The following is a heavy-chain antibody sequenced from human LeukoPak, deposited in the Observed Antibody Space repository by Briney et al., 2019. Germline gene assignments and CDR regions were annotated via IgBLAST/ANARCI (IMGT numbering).Heavy chain of an antibody. V-gene: IGHV3-23*01. CDR1: GFTITAYV. J-gene: IGHJ3*02. Sequence: GGSLRLSCAASGFTITAYVVSWVGQSPGKGLEWVSGIGISSEYIHYADSVKGRFTISSDNSRNTVYLEMSSLRAEDAAVYYCAKDPNGDYVAAFDTWGQGTMVIVSS. CDR2: IGISSEYI. D-gene: IGHD4-17*01. CDR3: AKDPNGDYVAAFDT.